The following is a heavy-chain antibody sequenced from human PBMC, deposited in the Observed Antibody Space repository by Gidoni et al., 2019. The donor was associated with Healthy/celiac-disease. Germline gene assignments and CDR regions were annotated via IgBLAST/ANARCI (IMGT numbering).Heavy chain of an antibody. D-gene: IGHD1-26*01. Sequence: QVQLQESGPGLVKPSGPLSLTCAVSGGSISSRNWWSWVRQPPGKGLEWIGEIYHSGSTNYNPSLKSRVTISVDKSKNQFSLKLSSVTAADTAVYYCARVCGGSYSQVFYFDYWGQGTLVTVSS. V-gene: IGHV4-4*02. CDR2: IYHSGST. CDR3: ARVCGGSYSQVFYFDY. J-gene: IGHJ4*02. CDR1: GGSISSRNW.